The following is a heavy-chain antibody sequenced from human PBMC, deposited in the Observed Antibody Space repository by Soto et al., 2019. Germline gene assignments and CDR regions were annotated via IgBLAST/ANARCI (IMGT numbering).Heavy chain of an antibody. CDR1: GFNVSDNY. Sequence: GGSLRLSCAAAGFNVSDNYMGWVRQAPGKGLEWVSSFFTGGSTDYADSVKGRFTISRDDSKNTVYLQTTSLRAEDTAVYFGVRERRGRSNGFEHWGQGTLVTVSS. CDR3: VRERRGRSNGFEH. V-gene: IGHV3-53*01. CDR2: FFTGGST. J-gene: IGHJ5*02.